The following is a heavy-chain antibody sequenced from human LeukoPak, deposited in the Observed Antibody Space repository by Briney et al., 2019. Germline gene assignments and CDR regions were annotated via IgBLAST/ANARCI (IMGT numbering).Heavy chain of an antibody. D-gene: IGHD4-11*01. V-gene: IGHV3-11*01. J-gene: IGHJ6*03. CDR1: GFTFSDYY. CDR2: ISSSGSTR. Sequence: GGSLRLSCAASGFTFSDYYMSWIRQAPGKGLEWVSDISSSGSTRYYADSVKGRFTISRDNAKNSLYLQMNSLRAEDTAVYYCARVPPTYSNYMDGWGKGTTVTVSS. CDR3: ARVPPTYSNYMDG.